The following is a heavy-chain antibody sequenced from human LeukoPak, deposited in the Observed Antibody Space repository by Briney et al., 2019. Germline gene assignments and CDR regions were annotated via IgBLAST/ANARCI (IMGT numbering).Heavy chain of an antibody. CDR3: AKDLIVGAKC. Sequence: GGSLTLSCAASGFTFSSYAMRWVRQAPGKAVEWVSAISGSGGSKYYADSVKGRFTISRDNSKNTLYLQMNSLRAEDTAVYYCAKDLIVGAKCWGQGTLVTVSS. D-gene: IGHD1-26*01. J-gene: IGHJ4*02. V-gene: IGHV3-23*01. CDR2: ISGSGGSK. CDR1: GFTFSSYA.